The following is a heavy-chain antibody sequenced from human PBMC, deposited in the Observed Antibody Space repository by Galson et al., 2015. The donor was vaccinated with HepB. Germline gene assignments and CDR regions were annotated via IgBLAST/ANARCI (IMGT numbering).Heavy chain of an antibody. CDR1: GFTFSSYE. CDR3: ARDGLGFYGMDV. V-gene: IGHV3-48*03. CDR2: ISGSDGTT. Sequence: SLRLSCAASGFTFSSYEMNWVRQAPGKGLEWVAYISGSDGTTYYADSVRGRFTISRDNARNSLHLQMNSLRAEDTAVYYCARDGLGFYGMDVWGQGTTVTV. D-gene: IGHD3-3*01. J-gene: IGHJ6*02.